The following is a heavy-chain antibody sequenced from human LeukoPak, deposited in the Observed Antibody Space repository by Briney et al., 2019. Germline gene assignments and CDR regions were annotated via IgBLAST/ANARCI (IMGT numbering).Heavy chain of an antibody. D-gene: IGHD5-18*01. CDR1: GFTVSSSY. Sequence: PGGSLRLSCAASGFTVSSSYMSWVRQAPGKGLEWVSVIYGGDTTYYADSVKGRFTISRDNSKNTLYLQMNSLRAEDTAVYYCGKGRTGYSYGYGIDSWGQGTLVTVSS. J-gene: IGHJ4*02. V-gene: IGHV3-53*01. CDR2: IYGGDTT. CDR3: GKGRTGYSYGYGIDS.